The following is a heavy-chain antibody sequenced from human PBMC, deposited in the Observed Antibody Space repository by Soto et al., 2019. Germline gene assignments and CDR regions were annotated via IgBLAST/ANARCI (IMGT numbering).Heavy chain of an antibody. CDR1: GGYFSGYY. Sequence: SETLSLTCAVYGGYFSGYYWSWIRQPPGKGLEWIGEINHSGSTNYNPSLKSRVTISVDTSKNQFSLKLSSVTAADTAVYYCAGDSIAGAGPPVFEFWGNGTLVPV. J-gene: IGHJ3*01. CDR3: AGDSIAGAGPPVFEF. D-gene: IGHD6-19*01. CDR2: INHSGST. V-gene: IGHV4-34*01.